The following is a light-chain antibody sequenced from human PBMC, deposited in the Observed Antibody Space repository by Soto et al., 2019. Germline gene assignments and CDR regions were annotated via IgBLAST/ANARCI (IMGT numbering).Light chain of an antibody. Sequence: DIVMTQSPLSLPVTPGEPASISCRSSQSLLRSNGYSYLERYLQKPGQSTQLLFYLASNRASGVSDRFSGSGSCTDFTLKISRVEAEDVWVYYCMQALQAGGFTFGPGTKVDIK. V-gene: IGKV2-28*01. CDR1: QSLLRSNGYSY. CDR3: MQALQAGGFT. CDR2: LAS. J-gene: IGKJ3*01.